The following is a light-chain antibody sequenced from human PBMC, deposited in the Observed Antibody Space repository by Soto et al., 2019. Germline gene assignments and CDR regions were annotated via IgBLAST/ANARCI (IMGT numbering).Light chain of an antibody. J-gene: IGLJ1*01. CDR3: AAWDGSLNGYV. Sequence: QSVLTQPPSASGTPGQRVTISCSGSSSNIGSNTVNWYQQLSGTAPKLLIYSNDQRPSGVPDRFSGSKSGTSASLAISGLQSEDEADYYCAAWDGSLNGYVFGTGTKLTVL. CDR1: SSNIGSNT. V-gene: IGLV1-44*01. CDR2: SND.